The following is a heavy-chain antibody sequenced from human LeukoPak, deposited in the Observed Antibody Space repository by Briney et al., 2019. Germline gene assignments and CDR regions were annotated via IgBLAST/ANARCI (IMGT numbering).Heavy chain of an antibody. V-gene: IGHV4-59*08. J-gene: IGHJ4*02. Sequence: PSETLSLTCTVSGGSISSYYWSWIRQPPGKGLEWIGYFYYSGSTKYNPSLKSRVTISVDTSKNQFSLRLSSVTAADTAVYYCARHERRGYFGSSGYYQLHYWGQGTLVTVSS. CDR1: GGSISSYY. D-gene: IGHD3-22*01. CDR2: FYYSGST. CDR3: ARHERRGYFGSSGYYQLHY.